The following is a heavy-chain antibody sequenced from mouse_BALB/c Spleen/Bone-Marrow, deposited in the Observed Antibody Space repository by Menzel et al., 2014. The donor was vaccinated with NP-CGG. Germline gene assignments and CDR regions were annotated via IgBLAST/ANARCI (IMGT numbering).Heavy chain of an antibody. D-gene: IGHD2-10*01. V-gene: IGHV1S81*02. J-gene: IGHJ4*01. CDR1: GYTFTSYY. CDR2: INPSNGGT. Sequence: QVQLQQSGAELVKPGASVKLSCKASGYTFTSYYLYWVKQRPGQGLEWIGAINPSNGGTNFNERFKSKASLTVDKSSSTAYMQLNSLTSEDSAVYYCTSRSLLSDYYSMDYWGQGTSVTVSS. CDR3: TSRSLLSDYYSMDY.